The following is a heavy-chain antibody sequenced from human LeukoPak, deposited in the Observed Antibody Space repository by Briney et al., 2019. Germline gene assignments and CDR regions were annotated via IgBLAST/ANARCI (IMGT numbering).Heavy chain of an antibody. J-gene: IGHJ3*02. Sequence: PSQTLSLTCTVSGGSISSGSYYWSWIRQPPGKGLEWIGYIYHSGSTYYNPSLKSRVTISVNISENQFSLKLSSVTAEDTDVYSCARVVTPSRNYQLLLHDAFDIWGQGTMVTVSS. CDR2: IYHSGST. CDR3: ARVVTPSRNYQLLLHDAFDI. CDR1: GGSISSGSYY. V-gene: IGHV4-30-2*01. D-gene: IGHD2-2*01.